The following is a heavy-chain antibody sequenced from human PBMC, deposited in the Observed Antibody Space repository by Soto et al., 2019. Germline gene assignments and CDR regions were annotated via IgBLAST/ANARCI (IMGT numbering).Heavy chain of an antibody. Sequence: ASVKVSCKVSGYTLTELSMHWVRQAPGKGLEWMGGFDPEDGETIYAQKFQGRVTMTEDTSTDTAYMELSSLRSEDTAVYYCATDQRFLEWLLFDYWGQGTLVTVSS. CDR2: FDPEDGET. J-gene: IGHJ4*02. CDR3: ATDQRFLEWLLFDY. D-gene: IGHD3-3*01. V-gene: IGHV1-24*01. CDR1: GYTLTELS.